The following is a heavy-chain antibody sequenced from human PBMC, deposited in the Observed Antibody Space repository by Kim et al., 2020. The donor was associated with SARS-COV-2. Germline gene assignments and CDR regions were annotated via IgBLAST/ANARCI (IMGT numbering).Heavy chain of an antibody. CDR1: GFTFSSYA. CDR2: ISGSGGST. Sequence: GGSLRLSCAASGFTFSSYAMSWVRQAPGKGLEWVSAISGSGGSTYYADSVKGRFTISRDNSKNTLYLQMNSLRAEDTAVYYCASSPFTYYYGSGSYQTPYHFDYWGQGTLVTVSS. CDR3: ASSPFTYYYGSGSYQTPYHFDY. D-gene: IGHD3-10*01. J-gene: IGHJ4*02. V-gene: IGHV3-23*01.